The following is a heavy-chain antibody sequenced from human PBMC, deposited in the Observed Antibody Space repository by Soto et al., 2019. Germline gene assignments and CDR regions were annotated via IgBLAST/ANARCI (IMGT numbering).Heavy chain of an antibody. V-gene: IGHV4-31*03. CDR2: IYYTGAA. CDR3: ASGTFNDISFDS. CDR1: GGSIDTGGFY. D-gene: IGHD2-21*01. Sequence: QVQLQESGPGLVKPSQTLTLTCSVSGGSIDTGGFYWSWARQLPGKGLQWIGYIYYTGAAYYNPALKSRGVISLDTSANQFSLSLTSLTAADTAVYYCASGTFNDISFDSWGQGRLVTVSS. J-gene: IGHJ4*02.